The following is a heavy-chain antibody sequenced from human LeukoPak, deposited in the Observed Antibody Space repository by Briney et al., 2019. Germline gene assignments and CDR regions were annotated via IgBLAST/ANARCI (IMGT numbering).Heavy chain of an antibody. CDR2: INPNSGGT. CDR1: GYTFTGYY. J-gene: IGHJ4*02. D-gene: IGHD4-17*01. Sequence: GASVKVSCKASGYTFTGYYMHWVRQAPGQGLEWMGWINPNSGGTNYAQKFQGRVTMTRDTSISTAYMELSRLRSDDTAVYYCARMAPYGDYIHDYWGQGTLVTVSS. V-gene: IGHV1-2*02. CDR3: ARMAPYGDYIHDY.